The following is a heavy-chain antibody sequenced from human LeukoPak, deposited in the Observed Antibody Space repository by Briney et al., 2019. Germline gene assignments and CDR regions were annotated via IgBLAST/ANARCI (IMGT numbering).Heavy chain of an antibody. D-gene: IGHD6-19*01. CDR1: GFTFSNYW. Sequence: GGSLRLSCAASGFTFSNYWMLWVRQAPGKGLESVSRINTDGTVTTYADSVKGRFTVSRDNADNTMFLQMNSVRDEDTAVYYCATKQWLAPPPDSWGQGTPVTVSS. V-gene: IGHV3-74*01. CDR2: INTDGTVT. CDR3: ATKQWLAPPPDS. J-gene: IGHJ4*02.